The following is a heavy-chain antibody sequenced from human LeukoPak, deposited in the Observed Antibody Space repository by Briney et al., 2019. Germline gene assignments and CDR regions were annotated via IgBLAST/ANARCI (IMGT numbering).Heavy chain of an antibody. CDR1: GYTLTSYY. CDR2: TNPSGGST. CDR3: ARYYDILTGYYDY. V-gene: IGHV1-46*01. D-gene: IGHD3-9*01. Sequence: GASVKVSCKASGYTLTSYYMHWVRQAPGQGLEWMGITNPSGGSTSYAQRFQGRVTMTRDTSTSTVYMELSSLRSEDTAVYYCARYYDILTGYYDYWGQGTLVTVSS. J-gene: IGHJ4*02.